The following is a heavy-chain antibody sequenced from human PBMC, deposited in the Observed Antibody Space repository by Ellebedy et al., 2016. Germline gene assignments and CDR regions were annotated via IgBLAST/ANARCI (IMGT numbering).Heavy chain of an antibody. J-gene: IGHJ6*02. D-gene: IGHD3-10*01. Sequence: ASVKVSCXASGYTLPSYGISWVRQAPGQGLEWMGWISANNGNTNYAQKFQGRVTVTTDTSTSTAYMELSSLRPEDTAVYYCARESVHGSGNNLHFFYGMDIWGQGATVTVSS. CDR2: ISANNGNT. V-gene: IGHV1-18*01. CDR3: ARESVHGSGNNLHFFYGMDI. CDR1: GYTLPSYG.